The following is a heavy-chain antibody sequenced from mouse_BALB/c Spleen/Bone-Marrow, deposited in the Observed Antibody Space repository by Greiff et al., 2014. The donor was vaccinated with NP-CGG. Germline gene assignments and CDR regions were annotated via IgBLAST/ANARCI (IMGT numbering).Heavy chain of an antibody. D-gene: IGHD1-2*01. Sequence: LVKTGTSVKISCKASGYSFTGYYIHWVKQTHGKSLEWIGYISCCNGATSYNQKFKGKATFTVDTSSTTAYIQFNSLTSEDSAVYYCARETTATYFDVWGAGTTVTVSS. J-gene: IGHJ1*01. V-gene: IGHV1S34*01. CDR2: ISCCNGAT. CDR1: GYSFTGYY. CDR3: ARETTATYFDV.